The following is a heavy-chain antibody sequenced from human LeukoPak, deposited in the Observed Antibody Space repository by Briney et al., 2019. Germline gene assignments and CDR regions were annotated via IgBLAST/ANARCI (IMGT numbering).Heavy chain of an antibody. J-gene: IGHJ6*03. V-gene: IGHV3-11*01. CDR3: AKDLTMIPMDV. Sequence: GGSLRLSCAASGFTFSDNYMTWVRQAPGKGLEWLSYISGNGGDIQYADSVKGRFTISRDNAKNLLYLRMNSLRAEDTAVYYCAKDLTMIPMDVWGKGTTVTVSS. CDR1: GFTFSDNY. D-gene: IGHD3-22*01. CDR2: ISGNGGDI.